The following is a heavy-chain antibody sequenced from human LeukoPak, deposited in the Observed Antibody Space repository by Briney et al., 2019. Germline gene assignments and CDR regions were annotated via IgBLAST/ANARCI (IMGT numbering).Heavy chain of an antibody. Sequence: ASVKVSCKASGYTFTGYYMHWVRQAPGQGLEWMGWINPNSGGTNYAQKFQGRVTMTRDTSISTAYMELSRLRSDDTAVYYCARDSPVVPAATNWFDPWDQGTLVTVSS. V-gene: IGHV1-2*02. J-gene: IGHJ5*02. CDR1: GYTFTGYY. CDR2: INPNSGGT. D-gene: IGHD2-2*01. CDR3: ARDSPVVPAATNWFDP.